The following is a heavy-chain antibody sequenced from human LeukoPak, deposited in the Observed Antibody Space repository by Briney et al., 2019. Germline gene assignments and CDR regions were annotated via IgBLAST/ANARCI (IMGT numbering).Heavy chain of an antibody. CDR3: AGRSYYDILTGGDY. CDR1: GFTFSSYA. V-gene: IGHV3-23*01. J-gene: IGHJ4*02. CDR2: ISGSGGST. D-gene: IGHD3-9*01. Sequence: GGSLRLSCAASGFTFSSYAMSWVRQAPGKGLEWVSAISGSGGSTYYADSVKGRFTISRDNAKNSLYLQMNSLRAEDTAVYYCAGRSYYDILTGGDYWGQGTLVTVSS.